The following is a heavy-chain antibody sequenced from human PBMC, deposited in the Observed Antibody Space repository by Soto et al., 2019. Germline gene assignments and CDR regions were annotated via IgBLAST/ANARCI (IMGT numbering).Heavy chain of an antibody. V-gene: IGHV4-31*03. J-gene: IGHJ6*03. CDR1: GGSISSGGYY. CDR3: ARDRVEGPLPYYDFWSGYSPPDYYYYYMDV. CDR2: IYYSGST. D-gene: IGHD3-3*01. Sequence: SETLSLTCTVSGGSISSGGYYWSWIRQHPGKGLEWIGYIYYSGSTYYNPSLKSRVTISVDTSKNQFSLKLSSVTAADTAVYYCARDRVEGPLPYYDFWSGYSPPDYYYYYMDVWGKGTTVT.